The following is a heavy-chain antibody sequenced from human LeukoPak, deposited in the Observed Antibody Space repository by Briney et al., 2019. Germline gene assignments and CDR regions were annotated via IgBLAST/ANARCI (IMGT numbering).Heavy chain of an antibody. CDR3: ARGGGGGNDYSNFDY. D-gene: IGHD4-11*01. CDR1: GYTFTSYY. CDR2: INPSGGST. J-gene: IGHJ4*02. Sequence: GASVKVSCKASGYTFTSYYMHWVRQAPGQGLEWMGIINPSGGSTSYAQKFQGRVTMTRDTSTSTVYMELSSLRSEDTAVYYCARGGGGGNDYSNFDYWGQGTLVTVSS. V-gene: IGHV1-46*01.